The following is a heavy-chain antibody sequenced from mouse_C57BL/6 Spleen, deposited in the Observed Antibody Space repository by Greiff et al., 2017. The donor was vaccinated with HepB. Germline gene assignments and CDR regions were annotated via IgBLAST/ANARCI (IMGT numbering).Heavy chain of an antibody. CDR3: ARDDGYYGY. D-gene: IGHD2-3*01. CDR2: IDPSDSET. Sequence: VQLQQPGAELVRPGSSVKLSCKASGYTFTSYWMHWVRQRPIQGLEWIGNIDPSDSETHYNQKFKDKATLTVDKSSSTAYMQLSSLTSEDSAVYYCARDDGYYGYWGQGTTLTVSS. J-gene: IGHJ2*01. V-gene: IGHV1-52*01. CDR1: GYTFTSYW.